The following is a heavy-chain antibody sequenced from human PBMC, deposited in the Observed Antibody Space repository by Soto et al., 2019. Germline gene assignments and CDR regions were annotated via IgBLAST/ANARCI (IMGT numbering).Heavy chain of an antibody. CDR3: ARDWGSGWHYGMDV. CDR2: ISSSSSYI. CDR1: GFTFSSYS. J-gene: IGHJ6*02. Sequence: GSLRLSCAASGFTFSSYSMNWVRQAPGKGLEWVSSISSSSSYIYYADSVKGRFTISRDNAKNSLYLQMNSRRAEDTAVYYCARDWGSGWHYGMDVWGQGTTVTVSS. D-gene: IGHD6-19*01. V-gene: IGHV3-21*01.